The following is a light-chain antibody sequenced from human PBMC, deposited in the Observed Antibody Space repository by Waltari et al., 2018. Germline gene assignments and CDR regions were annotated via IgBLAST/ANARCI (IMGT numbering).Light chain of an antibody. CDR3: QQYGSSVLYT. J-gene: IGKJ2*01. Sequence: VLTQSPGTLSLSPGESATLSCRASQSLTKRYLAWYQQKPGQAPLLLIYGASSRAAGSPDRFSGSGSGTDFTLTISRLEPEDFAVYYCQQYGSSVLYTLGQGTKLEIK. CDR2: GAS. V-gene: IGKV3-20*01. CDR1: QSLTKRY.